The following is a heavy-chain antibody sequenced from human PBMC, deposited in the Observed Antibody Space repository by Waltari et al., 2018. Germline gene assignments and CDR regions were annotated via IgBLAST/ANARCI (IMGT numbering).Heavy chain of an antibody. Sequence: QVQLQQWGAGLLKPSETLSLTCAVYGGSFSGYYWSWIRQPPGKGLEWIGEINHSGSTNYNPSLKSRVTRSVDTSKNQFSLKLSSVTAADTAVYYCARSEGEYQLLWAFFDYWGQGTLVTVSS. V-gene: IGHV4-34*01. CDR3: ARSEGEYQLLWAFFDY. J-gene: IGHJ4*02. D-gene: IGHD2-2*01. CDR2: INHSGST. CDR1: GGSFSGYY.